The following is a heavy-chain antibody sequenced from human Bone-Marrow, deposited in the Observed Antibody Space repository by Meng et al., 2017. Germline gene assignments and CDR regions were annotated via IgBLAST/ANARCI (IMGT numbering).Heavy chain of an antibody. CDR2: INAGNGNT. CDR1: GYTFTSYA. J-gene: IGHJ4*02. Sequence: VQPVQFGTAVKRPGASAKVSCKASGYTFTSYAIHWVRQAPGRRAEWMGWINAGNGNTEDSQKFQGRVTITRDTSASTAYMELSSLTSEDTAVYYCARVYCSSTSCQYYFDYWGQGTLVTVSS. V-gene: IGHV1-3*01. CDR3: ARVYCSSTSCQYYFDY. D-gene: IGHD2-2*01.